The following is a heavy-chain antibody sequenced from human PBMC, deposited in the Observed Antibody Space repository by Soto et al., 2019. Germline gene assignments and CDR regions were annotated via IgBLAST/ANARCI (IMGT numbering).Heavy chain of an antibody. Sequence: VQLVESGGGVVQPGRSLRLSCAASGFTFSSYAMHWVRQAPGKGLEWVAVISYDGSNKYYADSVKGRFTISRDNSKNTLYLQMNSLRAEDTAVYYCARDSWNYVYYYYYGMDVWGQGTTVTVSS. V-gene: IGHV3-30-3*01. J-gene: IGHJ6*02. CDR3: ARDSWNYVYYYYYGMDV. D-gene: IGHD1-7*01. CDR1: GFTFSSYA. CDR2: ISYDGSNK.